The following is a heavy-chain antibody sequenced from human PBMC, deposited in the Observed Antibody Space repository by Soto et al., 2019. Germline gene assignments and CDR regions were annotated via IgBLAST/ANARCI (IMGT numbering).Heavy chain of an antibody. Sequence: EVQLVESGGGLVKPGGSLRLSCEASGFTFIYAWMSWVRQAPGKGLEWVGHIKSNTDGGTTDYAAPVNGRFTISRDDSKTTLYLQMSSQKTEDTAVYYCTPDPILAAAGGSDPWGQGTLVTVSS. CDR3: TPDPILAAAGGSDP. J-gene: IGHJ5*02. D-gene: IGHD6-13*01. V-gene: IGHV3-15*01. CDR2: IKSNTDGGTT. CDR1: GFTFIYAW.